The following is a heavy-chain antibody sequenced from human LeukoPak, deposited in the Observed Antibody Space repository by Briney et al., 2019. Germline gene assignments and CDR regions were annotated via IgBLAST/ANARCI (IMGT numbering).Heavy chain of an antibody. V-gene: IGHV3-23*01. CDR3: AKGGSDPIKYSSSWYQIMFY. D-gene: IGHD6-13*01. CDR1: GFTFSSYA. CDR2: ISGSGGST. J-gene: IGHJ4*02. Sequence: GGSLRLSCAASGFTFSSYAMSWVRQAPGKGLEWVSAISGSGGSTYYADSVKGRFTISRDNSKNTLYLQMNSLRAEDTAVYYCAKGGSDPIKYSSSWYQIMFYWGQGTLVTVSS.